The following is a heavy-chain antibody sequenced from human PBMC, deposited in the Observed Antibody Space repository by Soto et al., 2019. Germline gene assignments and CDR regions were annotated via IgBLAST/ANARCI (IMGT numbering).Heavy chain of an antibody. J-gene: IGHJ4*02. Sequence: ASVKVSCKASGYTFTNYYMHWVRQAPGQGLEWMGVIHYSGATPTYAQKFQGRVTMARDTSTSTVYVELSSLTSEDTAVYYCARRRQDLATIGSFEYWGKGTLVTV. D-gene: IGHD6-25*01. CDR2: IHYSGATP. V-gene: IGHV1-46*01. CDR3: ARRRQDLATIGSFEY. CDR1: GYTFTNYY.